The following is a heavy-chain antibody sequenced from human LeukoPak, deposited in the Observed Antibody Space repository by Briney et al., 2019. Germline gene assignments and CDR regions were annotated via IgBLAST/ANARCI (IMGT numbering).Heavy chain of an antibody. J-gene: IGHJ3*01. CDR1: GFTFSTFA. CDR2: ISGSGGNT. Sequence: PGGPLRLSCAASGFTFSTFAMTWVRQAPGKGLEWVSGISGSGGNTYYADSVKGRFTFYRDNSKNMLYVQMNSLRAEDTAVYYCAKDLILWGQGTVVTVSS. V-gene: IGHV3-23*01. CDR3: AKDLIL.